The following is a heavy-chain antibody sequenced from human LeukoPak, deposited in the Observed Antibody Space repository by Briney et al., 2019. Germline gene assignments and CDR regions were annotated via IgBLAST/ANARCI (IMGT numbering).Heavy chain of an antibody. D-gene: IGHD4/OR15-4a*01. J-gene: IGHJ3*02. CDR3: ARRLDYGATAFDI. CDR1: GFTFSDST. Sequence: GGSPKDSCSASGFTFSDSTIHWVRQASGKGLEWVGRIRNKANTYATEYAASVKGRFTISRDDSRNTAYLQMNTLKTEDTAVYYCARRLDYGATAFDIWGQGTTVTVSS. CDR2: IRNKANTYAT. V-gene: IGHV3-73*01.